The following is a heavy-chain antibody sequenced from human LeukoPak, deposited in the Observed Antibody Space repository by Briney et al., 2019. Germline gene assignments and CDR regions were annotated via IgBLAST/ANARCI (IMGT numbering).Heavy chain of an antibody. J-gene: IGHJ4*02. V-gene: IGHV3-7*04. CDR2: IKEDGSKV. Sequence: GGSLRLSGAASGFTFSSYSMTWVRQAPGRGLDWVANIKEDGSKVYFVDSVKGRFTSSRDNAKNSLYLQMNSLRAEDTAVYYCARGDYYDSSGYYPGYWGQGTLVTVSS. CDR1: GFTFSSYS. CDR3: ARGDYYDSSGYYPGY. D-gene: IGHD3-22*01.